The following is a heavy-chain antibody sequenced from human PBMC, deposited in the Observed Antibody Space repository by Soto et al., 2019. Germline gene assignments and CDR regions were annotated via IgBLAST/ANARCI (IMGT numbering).Heavy chain of an antibody. CDR2: IPSRGRP. Sequence: QVQLRESGPGLVKPSQTLSLTCSVSGASVAGGSYYWSWVRQPPGKGLEWIGYIPSRGRPFYNPSLTSRGPISADTSKNQLSLQLTSVTAADTAVYYCARDTYSGYDFGLWGQGPLVTVSS. CDR3: ARDTYSGYDFGL. D-gene: IGHD5-12*01. CDR1: GASVAGGSYY. J-gene: IGHJ5*02. V-gene: IGHV4-30-4*01.